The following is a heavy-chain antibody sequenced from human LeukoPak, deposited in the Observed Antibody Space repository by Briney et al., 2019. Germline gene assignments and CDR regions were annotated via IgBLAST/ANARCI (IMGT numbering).Heavy chain of an antibody. D-gene: IGHD6-19*01. CDR3: AQGYSSGWYPH. CDR2: INWNGGST. Sequence: ETLSLTCTVSGGSISNKYWNWIRQPPGKGLEWVSGINWNGGSTGYADSVKGRFTISRDNAKNSLYLQMNSLRVEDTAVYYCAQGYSSGWYPHWGQGSLVSVSS. CDR1: GGSISNKY. J-gene: IGHJ4*02. V-gene: IGHV3-20*04.